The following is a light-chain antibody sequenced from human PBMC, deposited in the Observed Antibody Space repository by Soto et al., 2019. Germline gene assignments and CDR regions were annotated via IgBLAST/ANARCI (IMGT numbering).Light chain of an antibody. Sequence: QSALTQRASVSGSPGQSITISCTGTSSDVGNYNLVSWYQQHPGKAPKLMIYEGNKRPSGVSNRFSGSKSGNTASLTISGLQAEDEADYYCCSYAGSSIHVVFGGGTKLTVL. J-gene: IGLJ2*01. CDR2: EGN. CDR3: CSYAGSSIHVV. V-gene: IGLV2-23*01. CDR1: SSDVGNYNL.